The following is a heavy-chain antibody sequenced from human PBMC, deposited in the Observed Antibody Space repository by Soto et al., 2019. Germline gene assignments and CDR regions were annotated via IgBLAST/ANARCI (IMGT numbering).Heavy chain of an antibody. D-gene: IGHD2-2*01. Sequence: ASVKVSCKASGYTCTSYGISWVLQAPGQGLEWMGWISAYNGNTNNEQKLQGRVTMTTDTSTSTAYMELRSLRSDDTAVYYCARGGYCSSTSCPRARYYYYGMDVWGQGTTVTVSS. CDR2: ISAYNGNT. CDR1: GYTCTSYG. J-gene: IGHJ6*02. CDR3: ARGGYCSSTSCPRARYYYYGMDV. V-gene: IGHV1-18*04.